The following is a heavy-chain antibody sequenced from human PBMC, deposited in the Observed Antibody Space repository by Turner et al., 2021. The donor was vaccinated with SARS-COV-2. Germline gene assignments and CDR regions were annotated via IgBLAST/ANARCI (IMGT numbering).Heavy chain of an antibody. D-gene: IGHD4-17*01. J-gene: IGHJ5*02. CDR3: ARHGPTSTTKAFDP. CDR1: GGPISSSYYY. Sequence: LQLQASGPGLVKPSATPSLSCTVSGGPISSSYYYWGWIRQPPGKGLEWIGSIYYSGCTYYNPALKSRVTITVDTTKNQFSLKLNSGTAAETAVEYCARHGPTSTTKAFDPWGQGTLVTVSS. V-gene: IGHV4-39*01. CDR2: IYYSGCT.